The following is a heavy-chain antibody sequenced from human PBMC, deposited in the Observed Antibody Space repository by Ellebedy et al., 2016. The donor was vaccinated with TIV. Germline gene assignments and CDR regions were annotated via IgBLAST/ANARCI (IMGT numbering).Heavy chain of an antibody. Sequence: GESLKISCKGSGYSFASYWISWVRQMPGKGLEWMGRIVPTDSYTYYSPSFQGHVTISADKSINTAYLQWSSLKASDTGMYYCARDYYYALDVWGQGTSVTVSS. V-gene: IGHV5-10-1*01. CDR3: ARDYYYALDV. CDR2: IVPTDSYT. CDR1: GYSFASYW. J-gene: IGHJ6*02.